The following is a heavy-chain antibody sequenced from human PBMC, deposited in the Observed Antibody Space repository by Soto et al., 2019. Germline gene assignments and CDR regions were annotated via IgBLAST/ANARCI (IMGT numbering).Heavy chain of an antibody. CDR1: GYTFTSYY. CDR3: ARDTSSSWPDY. J-gene: IGHJ4*02. D-gene: IGHD6-13*01. CDR2: INPSGGST. Sequence: GASVKVSCKASGYTFTSYYIRWVRQAPGQGLEWMGIINPSGGSTSYAQKFQGRVTMTRDTSTSTVYMELSSLRSEDTAVYYCARDTSSSWPDYWGQGTLVTVSS. V-gene: IGHV1-46*01.